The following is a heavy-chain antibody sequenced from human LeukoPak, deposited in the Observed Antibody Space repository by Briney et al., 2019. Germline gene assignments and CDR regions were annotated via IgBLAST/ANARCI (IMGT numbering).Heavy chain of an antibody. V-gene: IGHV3-11*04. CDR2: ISSSGSTI. D-gene: IGHD2-2*01. J-gene: IGHJ4*02. Sequence: PGGSLRPSCAASGFTFSDYYMSWIRQAPGKGLEWVSYISSSGSTIYYADPVKGRFTISRDNAKNSLYLQMNSLRAEDTAVYYCARRYCSSTSCYYFDYWGQGTLVTVSS. CDR3: ARRYCSSTSCYYFDY. CDR1: GFTFSDYY.